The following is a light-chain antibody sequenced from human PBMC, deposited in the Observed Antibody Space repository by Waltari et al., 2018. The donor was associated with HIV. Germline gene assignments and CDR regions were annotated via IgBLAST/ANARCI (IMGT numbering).Light chain of an antibody. CDR1: HSYNH. J-gene: IGLJ2*01. CDR3: CSYAGSSTLV. V-gene: IGLV2-23*01. Sequence: QSALTQPASVSGSPGQSITISCTGTHSYNHVSWYHHHPGKAPNLLIYDGSERPSGVANRVSGLQAEDEADYYCCSYAGSSTLVFGGWTKLTVL. CDR2: DGS.